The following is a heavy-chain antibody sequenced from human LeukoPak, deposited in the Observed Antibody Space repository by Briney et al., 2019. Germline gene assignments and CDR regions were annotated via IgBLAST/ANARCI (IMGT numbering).Heavy chain of an antibody. CDR2: INSDGSST. Sequence: GGSLRLSCAASGFTFSSYWMHWVRQAPGKGLVWASRINSDGSSTSYADSVKGRFTISRDNAKNSLYLQMNSLGVEDTAVYYCARSIRASSSSCNDYWGQGILVTVSS. CDR3: ARSIRASSSSCNDY. J-gene: IGHJ4*02. D-gene: IGHD6-13*01. V-gene: IGHV3-74*01. CDR1: GFTFSSYW.